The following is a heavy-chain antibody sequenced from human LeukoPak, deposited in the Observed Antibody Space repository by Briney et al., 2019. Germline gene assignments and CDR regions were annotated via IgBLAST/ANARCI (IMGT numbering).Heavy chain of an antibody. D-gene: IGHD3-3*01. CDR3: ARDVLGITIFGVAHYFDY. Sequence: PSETLSLPCTLSGGSISRYYWSCMRQPPGRGLEWMGYIYYSGSTNYNPFLKSRVTISVDTSKIQFSLKMSSVTAADTAVYYCARDVLGITIFGVAHYFDYWGQGTLVTVSS. CDR1: GGSISRYY. CDR2: IYYSGST. V-gene: IGHV4-59*13. J-gene: IGHJ4*02.